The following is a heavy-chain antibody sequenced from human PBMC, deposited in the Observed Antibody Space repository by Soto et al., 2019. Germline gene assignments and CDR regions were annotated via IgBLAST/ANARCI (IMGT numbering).Heavy chain of an antibody. D-gene: IGHD3-10*01. CDR3: ARRQRNYYGSGSYWVFDY. Sequence: QVQLQESGPGLVKPSETLSLTCTVSGGSISSYYWSWIRQPPGKGLEWIGYIYYSGSTNYNPSLTRRVTTSVDTSKNQFSLKLSSVTAADTAVYYCARRQRNYYGSGSYWVFDYWGQGTLVTVSS. CDR2: IYYSGST. J-gene: IGHJ4*02. CDR1: GGSISSYY. V-gene: IGHV4-59*08.